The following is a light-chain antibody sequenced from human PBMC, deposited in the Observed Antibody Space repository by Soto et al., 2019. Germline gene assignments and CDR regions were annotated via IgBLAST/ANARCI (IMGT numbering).Light chain of an antibody. Sequence: EIVLTPSSATLSLSPRESATXSCRASQSVSSNYLAWYQQKPGQANRLIIYGASRRATGITDRFRGRGSGADFTLTISRLEPEDFAVYYCQQYGGSPITFVPCTKLDIK. V-gene: IGKV3-20*01. CDR2: GAS. CDR3: QQYGGSPIT. CDR1: QSVSSNY. J-gene: IGKJ3*01.